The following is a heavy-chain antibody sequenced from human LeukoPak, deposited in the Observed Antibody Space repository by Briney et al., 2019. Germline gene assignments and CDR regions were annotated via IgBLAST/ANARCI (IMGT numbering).Heavy chain of an antibody. Sequence: GGSLRLSCAASGFTFSSFWMSWVRQAPGKGLEWVANIKQDGSAKYYVDSVKGRFTISRDSATNSVHLQMNSLRAEDTAVYYCARDPWGRRAFDIWGQGIMVTVSS. V-gene: IGHV3-7*01. CDR1: GFTFSSFW. CDR2: IKQDGSAK. CDR3: ARDPWGRRAFDI. J-gene: IGHJ3*02. D-gene: IGHD3-16*01.